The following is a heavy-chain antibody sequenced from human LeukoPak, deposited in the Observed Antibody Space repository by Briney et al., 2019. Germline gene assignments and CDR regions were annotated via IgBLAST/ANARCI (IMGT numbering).Heavy chain of an antibody. CDR1: GGSFSGYY. CDR3: ARDGYNVDAFDI. D-gene: IGHD5-24*01. V-gene: IGHV4-59*01. Sequence: SETLSLTCAVYGGSFSGYYWSWIRQPPGKGLEWIGYIYYTGSTNYNSSLKSRVTISVDTSKNQFSLKLSSVTAADTAVYYCARDGYNVDAFDIWGQGTMVTVSS. J-gene: IGHJ3*02. CDR2: IYYTGST.